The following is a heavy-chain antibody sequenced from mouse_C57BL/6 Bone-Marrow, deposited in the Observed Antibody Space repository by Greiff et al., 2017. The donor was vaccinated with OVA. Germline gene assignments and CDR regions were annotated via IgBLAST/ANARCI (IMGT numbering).Heavy chain of an antibody. CDR1: GYTFPGYW. D-gene: IGHD1-1*01. Sequence: QVQLQQSGAELMKPGASVKLSCKATGYTFPGYWIEWVKQRPGHGLEWIGEILPGSGSTTYNEKFTGKATFTADTASKTAYMQLRSLTTEDSAIYYCARGHYYGSSYVGFAYWGQGTLVTVSA. J-gene: IGHJ3*01. V-gene: IGHV1-9*01. CDR2: ILPGSGST. CDR3: ARGHYYGSSYVGFAY.